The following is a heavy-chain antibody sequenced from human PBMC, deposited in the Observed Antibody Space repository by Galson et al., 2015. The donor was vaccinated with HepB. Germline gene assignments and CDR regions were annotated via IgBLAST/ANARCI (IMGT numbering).Heavy chain of an antibody. Sequence: LSLTCTVSGGSINSYYWSWIRQPPGKGLEWVGYIYYTGSTKYNPSLKSRVTISVDTSENQFSLKLTSVTAADTAVYYCARHFYGGNENFDSWGQGTLVTVSS. CDR1: GGSINSYY. CDR3: ARHFYGGNENFDS. J-gene: IGHJ4*02. D-gene: IGHD4-23*01. CDR2: IYYTGST. V-gene: IGHV4-59*08.